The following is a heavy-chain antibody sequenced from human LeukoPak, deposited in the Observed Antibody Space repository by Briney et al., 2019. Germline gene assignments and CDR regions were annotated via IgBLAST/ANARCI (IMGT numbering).Heavy chain of an antibody. V-gene: IGHV4-30-4*01. CDR3: ARRVYCSTTSCSRSSIFAFDI. J-gene: IGHJ3*02. CDR2: IYYSGST. CDR1: GGSISSGDYY. Sequence: PSETLSLTCTVSGGSISSGDYYWSWIRQPPGKGLEWIGYIYYSGSTYYNPSLKSRVTISVDTSKNQFSLKLSSVTAADTAMYYCARRVYCSTTSCSRSSIFAFDIWGQGTMVTVSS. D-gene: IGHD2-2*01.